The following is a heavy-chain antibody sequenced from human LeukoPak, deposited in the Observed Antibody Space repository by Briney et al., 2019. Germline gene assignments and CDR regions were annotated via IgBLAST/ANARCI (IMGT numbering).Heavy chain of an antibody. V-gene: IGHV1-2*02. CDR1: GYAFTGYN. J-gene: IGHJ4*02. CDR3: ARVLAAAGTSYY. Sequence: GASVKVSCKASGYAFTGYNMHWVRQAPGQGLEWMGWINPNSGGTNYAQKFQGRVTMTRDTSISTAYMELSRLRSDDTAVYYCARVLAAAGTSYYWGQGTLVTVSS. D-gene: IGHD6-13*01. CDR2: INPNSGGT.